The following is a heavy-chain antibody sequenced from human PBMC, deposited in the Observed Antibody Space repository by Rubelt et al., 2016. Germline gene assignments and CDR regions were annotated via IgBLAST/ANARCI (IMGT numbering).Heavy chain of an antibody. Sequence: QVQLVQSGAEVKKPGASVKVSCKTSGYTFTAYFMHWVRQAPGQGLEWVGRVNPNNGCTNYAQKFHGRVTMTMDTSISTAYMELSSLLSDDTALYYCARSSTGNAMDVWGQGTTVTVSS. V-gene: IGHV1-2*06. CDR1: GYTFTAYF. CDR2: VNPNNGCT. D-gene: IGHD3-10*01. J-gene: IGHJ6*02. CDR3: ARSSTGNAMDV.